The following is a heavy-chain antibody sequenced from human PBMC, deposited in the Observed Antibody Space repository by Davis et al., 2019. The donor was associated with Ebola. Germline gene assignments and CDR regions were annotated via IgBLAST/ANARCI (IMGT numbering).Heavy chain of an antibody. CDR2: ISGSGGST. J-gene: IGHJ4*02. D-gene: IGHD6-6*01. Sequence: GESLKISCAASGFTFSSYAMSWVRQAPGKGLEWVSAISGSGGSTYYADSVKGRFTISRDNSKNTLYLQMNSLRAEDTAVYYCARVGVGSSSYFDYWGQGTLVTVSS. CDR1: GFTFSSYA. CDR3: ARVGVGSSSYFDY. V-gene: IGHV3-23*01.